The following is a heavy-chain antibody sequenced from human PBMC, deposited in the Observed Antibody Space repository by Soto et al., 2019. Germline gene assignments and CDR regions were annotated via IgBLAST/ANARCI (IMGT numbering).Heavy chain of an antibody. CDR1: GYTFTIYD. CDR2: INPSGGST. Sequence: ASVKVSCKASGYTFTIYDMHWVRQAPGQGLEWMGIINPSGGSTSYAQKFQGRVTMTRDTSTSTVYMELSSLRSEDTAVYYCAIAARPFHWFDPWGQGTQVTVSS. CDR3: AIAARPFHWFDP. V-gene: IGHV1-46*01. J-gene: IGHJ5*02. D-gene: IGHD6-6*01.